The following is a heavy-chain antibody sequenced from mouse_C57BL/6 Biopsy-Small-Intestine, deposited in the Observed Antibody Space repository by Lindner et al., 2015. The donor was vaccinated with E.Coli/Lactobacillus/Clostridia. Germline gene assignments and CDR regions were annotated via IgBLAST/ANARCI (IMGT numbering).Heavy chain of an antibody. J-gene: IGHJ4*01. CDR1: GFTFSDYG. CDR3: ASYDGYPSYAMDY. Sequence: VQLQESGGGLVKPGGSLKLSCAASGFTFSDYGMHWVRQAPEKGLEWVAYISSGSSTIYYADTVKGRFTISRDNAKNTLFLQMTSLGSEDTAMYYCASYDGYPSYAMDYWGQGTSVTVSS. CDR2: ISSGSSTI. V-gene: IGHV5-17*01. D-gene: IGHD2-3*01.